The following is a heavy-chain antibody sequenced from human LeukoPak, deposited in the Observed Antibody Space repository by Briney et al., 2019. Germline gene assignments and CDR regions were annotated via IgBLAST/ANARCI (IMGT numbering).Heavy chain of an antibody. CDR3: AKTPYIAAAGRVDY. Sequence: GASLRLSCAASGFTFSSYAMSWVRQAPGKGLEWVSAISGSGGSTYYADSVKGRFTISRGNSKNTLYLQMNSLRAEDTAVYYCAKTPYIAAAGRVDYWGQGTLVTASS. D-gene: IGHD6-13*01. CDR2: ISGSGGST. CDR1: GFTFSSYA. J-gene: IGHJ4*02. V-gene: IGHV3-23*01.